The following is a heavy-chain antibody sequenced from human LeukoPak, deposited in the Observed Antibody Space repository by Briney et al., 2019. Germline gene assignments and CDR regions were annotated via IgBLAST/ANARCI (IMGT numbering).Heavy chain of an antibody. Sequence: GGSLRLSCAASGFTFSNYGISWVRQAPGKGLEWVAFIRYDGSNKYYADSVKGRFTISRDNSKNTLYLQMNSLRAEDTAVYYCAFAHCGGDCYSRFPIIFDYWGQGSLVTVSS. CDR3: AFAHCGGDCYSRFPIIFDY. CDR2: IRYDGSNK. CDR1: GFTFSNYG. V-gene: IGHV3-30*02. J-gene: IGHJ4*02. D-gene: IGHD2-21*02.